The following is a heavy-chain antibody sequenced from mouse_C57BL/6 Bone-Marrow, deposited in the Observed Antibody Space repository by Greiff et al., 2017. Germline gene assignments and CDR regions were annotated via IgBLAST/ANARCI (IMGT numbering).Heavy chain of an antibody. V-gene: IGHV1-5*01. CDR3: SYDGYYDWVWFAY. CDR2: IYPRNSDT. D-gene: IGHD2-3*01. CDR1: GYTFTSYW. J-gene: IGHJ3*01. Sequence: EVQLQQSGTVLARPGASVKMSCKTSGYTFTSYWMHWVKQRPGQGLEWLGAIYPRNSDTSYNQKLKGKAKLTAVTSASTAYMELSSLTNEDSAVYYCSYDGYYDWVWFAYWGQGTLVTVSA.